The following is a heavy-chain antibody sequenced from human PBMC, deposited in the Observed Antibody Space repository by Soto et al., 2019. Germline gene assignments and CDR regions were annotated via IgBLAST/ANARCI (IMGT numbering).Heavy chain of an antibody. V-gene: IGHV3-33*01. CDR2: IWYDGSNK. CDR3: ARGYCISPSCYGGGYGMDV. Sequence: QVQLVESGGGVVQPGRSLRLSCAASGFTFSSYGMHWVRQAPGKGLEWVAVIWYDGSNKYYADSVKGRFTISRDNSKNTLYLQMKSLRAEDTAVYYCARGYCISPSCYGGGYGMDVWGQGPTVTVSS. D-gene: IGHD2-2*01. J-gene: IGHJ6*02. CDR1: GFTFSSYG.